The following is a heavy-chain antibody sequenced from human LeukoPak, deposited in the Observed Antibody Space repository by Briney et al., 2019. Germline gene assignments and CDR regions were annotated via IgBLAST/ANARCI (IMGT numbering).Heavy chain of an antibody. CDR2: IIPIFGTA. J-gene: IGHJ4*02. CDR1: GGTFSSYA. D-gene: IGHD6-13*01. CDR3: ARNLGEYSSSADYDY. Sequence: SVKVSCKASGGTFSSYAISWVRQAPGQGLEWMGGIIPIFGTANYAQKFQGRVTITADESTSTAYMELSSLRSEDTAVYYCARNLGEYSSSADYDYWGQGTLVTVSS. V-gene: IGHV1-69*13.